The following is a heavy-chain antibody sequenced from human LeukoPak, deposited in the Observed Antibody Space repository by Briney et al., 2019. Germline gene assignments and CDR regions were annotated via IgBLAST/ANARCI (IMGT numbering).Heavy chain of an antibody. D-gene: IGHD6-13*01. CDR2: IIPLFGAP. CDR3: AILGHIAAAGGLDY. V-gene: IGHV1-69*13. Sequence: SVKVSCKASGGTFSNYAFSWVRQAPGQGLEWMGGIIPLFGAPNYAQKFQDRVKITADESTSTAYMELSGLRSEDMALYYCAILGHIAAAGGLDYWGQGTLVIVSS. CDR1: GGTFSNYA. J-gene: IGHJ4*02.